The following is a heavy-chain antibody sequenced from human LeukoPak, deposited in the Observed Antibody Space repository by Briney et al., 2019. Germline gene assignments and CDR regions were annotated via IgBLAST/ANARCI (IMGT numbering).Heavy chain of an antibody. J-gene: IGHJ5*02. V-gene: IGHV4-34*01. D-gene: IGHD2-2*01. CDR1: GGSFSGYY. CDR3: ARGLSHIVVVPAATPDWFDP. Sequence: SETLSLTCAVYGGSFSGYYWSWIRQPPGKGLEWIGEINHSGSTNYDPSLKSRVTISVDTSKNQFSPKLSSVTAADTAVYYCARGLSHIVVVPAATPDWFDPWGQGTLVTVSS. CDR2: INHSGST.